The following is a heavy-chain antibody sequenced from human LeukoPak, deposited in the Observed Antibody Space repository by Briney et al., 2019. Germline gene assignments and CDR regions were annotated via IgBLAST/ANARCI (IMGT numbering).Heavy chain of an antibody. D-gene: IGHD2-2*02. CDR3: ARGGGYCSSTSCYKSPPYYYYMDV. CDR2: INHSGST. CDR1: GGSFSGYY. J-gene: IGHJ6*03. Sequence: KPSETLSLTCAVYGGSFSGYYWSWIRQPPGKGLEWIGEINHSGSTNYNPSLKSRVTISVDTSKNQFSPKLSSVTAADTAVYYCARGGGYCSSTSCYKSPPYYYYMDVWGKGTTVTVSS. V-gene: IGHV4-34*01.